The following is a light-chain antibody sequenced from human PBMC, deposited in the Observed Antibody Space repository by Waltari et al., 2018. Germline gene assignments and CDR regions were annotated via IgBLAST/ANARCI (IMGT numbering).Light chain of an antibody. CDR1: SSDLGNYHL. V-gene: IGLV2-23*01. Sequence: QSALTQPASVSRSPGQSITISCTGTSSDLGNYHLVSWYQQYPGKAHEFMIYDDNRRPLGVSERFSGSKSGNTASLTISGVQAEDEADYYCCSYAGSYTWVCGGGTKLTVL. CDR2: DDN. CDR3: CSYAGSYTWV. J-gene: IGLJ3*02.